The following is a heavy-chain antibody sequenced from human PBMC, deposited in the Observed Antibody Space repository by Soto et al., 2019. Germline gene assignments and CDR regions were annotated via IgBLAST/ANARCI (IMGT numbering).Heavy chain of an antibody. D-gene: IGHD2-15*01. V-gene: IGHV4-34*01. CDR2: INHRGTH. CDR3: APLSVSLSGPYGIHV. CDR1: GGSFNDYY. Sequence: SETLSLTCRVDGGSFNDYYWNWIRQSPTKGLEWIGEINHRGTHNYNPSLRGRVTLSVDTSKNQFSVRLNAVTASDTAVYYCAPLSVSLSGPYGIHVWGQGTTVTV. J-gene: IGHJ6*02.